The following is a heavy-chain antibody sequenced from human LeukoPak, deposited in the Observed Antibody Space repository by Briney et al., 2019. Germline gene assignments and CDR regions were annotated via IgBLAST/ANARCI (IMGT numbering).Heavy chain of an antibody. CDR1: GGSISSGSYY. V-gene: IGHV4-61*02. J-gene: IGHJ4*02. CDR2: LYTSGST. CDR3: ARHRRIAAAGIRGYDY. D-gene: IGHD6-13*01. Sequence: PSETLSLTCTVSGGSISSGSYYWTWIRQPAGKGLEWIGRLYTSGSTNYIPSLKSRVTISVDTSKNQFSLKLTSVTAADTAVYYCARHRRIAAAGIRGYDYWGQGTLVTVSS.